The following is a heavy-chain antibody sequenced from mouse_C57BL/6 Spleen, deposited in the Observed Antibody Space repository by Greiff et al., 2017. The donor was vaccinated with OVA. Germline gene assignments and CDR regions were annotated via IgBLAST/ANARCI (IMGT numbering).Heavy chain of an antibody. J-gene: IGHJ3*01. D-gene: IGHD3-2*02. Sequence: EVMLVAPGGGLVKPGGSLKISCEASGFTFSSYTMSWVRQTPEKRLEWVATISGGGGNTYYHDSVKGRFTLSRDPAKNTLYMQMSRLSSEDTAWEYSARQGDSASYPPWLAYGGKGTLVTVSA. CDR3: ARQGDSASYPPWLAY. V-gene: IGHV5-9*01. CDR2: ISGGGGNT. CDR1: GFTFSSYT.